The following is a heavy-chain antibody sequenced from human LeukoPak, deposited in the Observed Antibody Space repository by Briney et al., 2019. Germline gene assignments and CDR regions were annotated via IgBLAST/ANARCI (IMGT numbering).Heavy chain of an antibody. J-gene: IGHJ2*01. D-gene: IGHD3-3*01. CDR1: GFTITNFW. V-gene: IGHV3-7*01. Sequence: GGSLRLSCAASGFTITNFWMSWVRHVPGKGLEWVASINQDGSEEIFVDAVKGRFTISRDNATHSLFLQMNSLRVEDTAVYFCVRDDQPPRHYDFWSWRNWYFDLWGRGNLVTVSS. CDR3: VRDDQPPRHYDFWSWRNWYFDL. CDR2: INQDGSEE.